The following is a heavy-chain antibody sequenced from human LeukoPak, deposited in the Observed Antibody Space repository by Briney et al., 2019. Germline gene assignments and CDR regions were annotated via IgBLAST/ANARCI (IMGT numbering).Heavy chain of an antibody. J-gene: IGHJ4*02. D-gene: IGHD5-12*01. CDR1: GGSISITGYY. CDR2: IHHSGTT. V-gene: IGHV4-30-4*01. Sequence: SQTLSLTCTVSGGSISITGYYCSWLRQPPGKGPEWIGYIHHSGTTHYSPSLESRVAMSVDTSKNQFSLKLTSVTAADTAVYYCARHSGYERDWGQGTLVTVSS. CDR3: ARHSGYERD.